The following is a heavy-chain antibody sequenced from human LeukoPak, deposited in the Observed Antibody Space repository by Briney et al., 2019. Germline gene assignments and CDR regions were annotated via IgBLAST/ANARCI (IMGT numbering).Heavy chain of an antibody. CDR2: ISGSGGST. Sequence: GGSLRLSCAASGFTFSNYAMNWVRQAPGKGLEWVSTISGSGGSTYYADSVKGRFTISRDNSKNTLYLQMNSLRAEDTAVYYCARDSIAAAGTYLHYYYGMDVWGQGTTVTVSS. CDR1: GFTFSNYA. J-gene: IGHJ6*02. CDR3: ARDSIAAAGTYLHYYYGMDV. D-gene: IGHD6-13*01. V-gene: IGHV3-23*01.